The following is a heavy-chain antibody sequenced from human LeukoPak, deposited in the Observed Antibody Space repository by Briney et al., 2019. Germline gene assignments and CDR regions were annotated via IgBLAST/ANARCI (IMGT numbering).Heavy chain of an antibody. CDR1: GGTFSSYA. D-gene: IGHD1-26*01. Sequence: SVKVSCKASGGTFSSYAISWVRQAPGQGLEWMGGIIPIFGTANYAQKFQGRVTITADESTSTAYMELSSLRSEDTAVYYCAGKSGATSWPYYGMDVWGQGTTVTVSS. CDR3: AGKSGATSWPYYGMDV. J-gene: IGHJ6*02. V-gene: IGHV1-69*13. CDR2: IIPIFGTA.